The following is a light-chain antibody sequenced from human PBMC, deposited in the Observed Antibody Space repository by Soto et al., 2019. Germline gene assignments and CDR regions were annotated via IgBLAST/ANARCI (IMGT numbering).Light chain of an antibody. J-gene: IGKJ2*01. CDR3: QQSYSTPYT. V-gene: IGKV1-39*01. CDR1: QSISSY. Sequence: DIHMAQSPSSLSSSVGVRVTITCRVSQSISSYLNWYQQKPGKAPKLLIYAASSLQSGVPSRFSGSGSETDFTLTISSLQPEDFATYYCQQSYSTPYTFGQGTKVDIK. CDR2: AAS.